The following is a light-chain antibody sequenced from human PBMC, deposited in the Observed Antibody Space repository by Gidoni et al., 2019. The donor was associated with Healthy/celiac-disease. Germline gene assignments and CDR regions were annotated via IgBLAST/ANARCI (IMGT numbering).Light chain of an antibody. V-gene: IGKV1-5*03. CDR3: QHSWT. CDR1: QSISSW. Sequence: DIQMTQSPSTLSASVGDRVTITCRASQSISSWLAWYQQKPGKAPKLLIYKASSLESGVPSRFSGSGSGTEFTLTISSLQPDDFATYYCQHSWTFXXXTKVEIK. CDR2: KAS. J-gene: IGKJ1*01.